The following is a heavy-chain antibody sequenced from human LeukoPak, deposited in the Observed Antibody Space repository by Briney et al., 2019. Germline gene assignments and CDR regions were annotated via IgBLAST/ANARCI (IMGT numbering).Heavy chain of an antibody. CDR2: ISTTGGTT. V-gene: IGHV3-23*01. D-gene: IGHD4-17*01. J-gene: IGHJ6*03. CDR3: AGGGYGDYYDYYYYMDV. Sequence: PGGSLRLSCAASGLTFSSYGMSWVRQAPGRGLEWVSAISTTGGTTYYADSVKGRFTISRDNSKNTLYLQMNSLRAEDTAVYYCAGGGYGDYYDYYYYMDVWGKGTTVTISS. CDR1: GLTFSSYG.